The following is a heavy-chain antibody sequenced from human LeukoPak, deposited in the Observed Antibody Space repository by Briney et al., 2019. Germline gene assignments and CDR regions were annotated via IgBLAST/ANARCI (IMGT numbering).Heavy chain of an antibody. CDR3: ARAGYDSSGYYSY. V-gene: IGHV1-46*01. D-gene: IGHD3-22*01. CDR1: GYTFPSYH. J-gene: IGHJ4*02. CDR2: LNPSGGST. Sequence: GASVKVSCQASGYTFPSYHMHWVRQAPGQGLEWMGILNPSGGSTSYATKFHGRITMSRDTSTSTVYMELSSLGSEDTAVYYCARAGYDSSGYYSYWGQGTLVTVSS.